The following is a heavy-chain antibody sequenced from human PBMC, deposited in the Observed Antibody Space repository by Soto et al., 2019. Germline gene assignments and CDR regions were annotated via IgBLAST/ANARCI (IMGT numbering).Heavy chain of an antibody. J-gene: IGHJ4*02. V-gene: IGHV3-7*03. D-gene: IGHD3-3*01. CDR2: INDNGNEK. Sequence: GGSLRLSCAASGFTFSNYWGSWVRQDPGKGLEWVANINDNGNEKYNVDSVKGRFTISRDNAQNSRYLQMNNLRVEDTAIYYCVRERVAWVIWSGTSCLYYWGKGTRFTVSS. CDR3: VRERVAWVIWSGTSCLYY. CDR1: GFTFSNYW.